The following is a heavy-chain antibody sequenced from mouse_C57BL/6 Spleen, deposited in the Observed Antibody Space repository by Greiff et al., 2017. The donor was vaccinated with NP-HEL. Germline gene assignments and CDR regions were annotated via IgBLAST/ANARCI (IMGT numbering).Heavy chain of an antibody. D-gene: IGHD2-1*01. J-gene: IGHJ4*01. CDR3: AREGAAYGNYYVMDY. V-gene: IGHV3-6*01. CDR1: GYSITSGYY. CDR2: ISYDGSN. Sequence: EVQLQQSGPGLVKPSQSLSLTCSVTGYSITSGYYWNWIRQFPGNKLEWMGYISYDGSNNYNPSLKNRISITRDTSKNQFFLKLNSVTTEDTATYYCAREGAAYGNYYVMDYWGQGTSVTVSS.